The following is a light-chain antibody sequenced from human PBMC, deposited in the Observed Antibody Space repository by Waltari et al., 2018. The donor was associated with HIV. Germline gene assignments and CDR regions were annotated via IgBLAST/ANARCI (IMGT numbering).Light chain of an antibody. V-gene: IGKV3-20*01. Sequence: EIVLTQSPDTLSLSAGQRATLSCRASQSLSSKFLAWYQQRPGQAPRLLISGTSDRATVIPDRFSGSGSGTDFTLTISRLEPEDSAVYHCQQYDKSLTFGQGTKLEI. CDR3: QQYDKSLT. CDR2: GTS. CDR1: QSLSSKF. J-gene: IGKJ2*01.